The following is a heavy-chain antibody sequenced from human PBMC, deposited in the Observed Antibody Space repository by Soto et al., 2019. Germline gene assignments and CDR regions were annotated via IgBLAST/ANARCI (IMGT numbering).Heavy chain of an antibody. CDR2: ISAYNGNT. Sequence: GASVKVSCKASGYTFTRYGISWVRQAPGQGLEWMGWISAYNGNTNYAQKLQGRVTMTTDTSTSTAYMELRSLRSDDTAVYYCARDWGPIVLMVYAPDAFDIWGQGTMVTVSS. V-gene: IGHV1-18*01. CDR3: ARDWGPIVLMVYAPDAFDI. J-gene: IGHJ3*02. CDR1: GYTFTRYG. D-gene: IGHD2-8*01.